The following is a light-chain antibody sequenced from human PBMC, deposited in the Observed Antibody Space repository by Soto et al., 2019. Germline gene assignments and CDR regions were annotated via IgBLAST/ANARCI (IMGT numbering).Light chain of an antibody. CDR3: RQYGRSLEFA. CDR2: GAS. J-gene: IGKJ4*01. Sequence: EIVLTQSPGTLSLSPGERATLSCRASQSVSSNFLAWYQEKPGQAPSLLIYGASNRATGISDRFSGSGSGTDFTLTISRLEPEDFAVYYCRQYGRSLEFAVGGGTKVGIK. CDR1: QSVSSNF. V-gene: IGKV3-20*01.